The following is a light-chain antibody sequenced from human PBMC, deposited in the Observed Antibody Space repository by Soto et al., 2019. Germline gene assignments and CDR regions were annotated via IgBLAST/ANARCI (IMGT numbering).Light chain of an antibody. CDR2: GAS. Sequence: EIVLTQSPGTLSLSPGERATLSCRASQSVSSSYLGWYQQKPGQAPRLLIYGASSRATGIPDRFSGSASGTDFTLTISRLEPEDFAVYYCQHYGSSPLTFGGGTKVDIK. CDR1: QSVSSSY. J-gene: IGKJ4*01. CDR3: QHYGSSPLT. V-gene: IGKV3-20*01.